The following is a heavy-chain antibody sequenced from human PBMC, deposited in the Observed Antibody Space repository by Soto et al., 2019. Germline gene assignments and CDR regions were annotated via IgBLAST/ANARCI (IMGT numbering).Heavy chain of an antibody. CDR3: ATTYYYDGAGVDAFDL. V-gene: IGHV1-3*01. CDR1: GYSFINYP. D-gene: IGHD3-22*01. CDR2: INAGNSNT. J-gene: IGHJ3*01. Sequence: QVQLVQSGAEVKKPGASVKVSCKASGYSFINYPMQWVRQAPGQSLEWMGWINAGNSNTKYSQNFQGRVTITRDTYASTAYMELGSLRSEDTAVYYCATTYYYDGAGVDAFDLWGQGTMVIVSP.